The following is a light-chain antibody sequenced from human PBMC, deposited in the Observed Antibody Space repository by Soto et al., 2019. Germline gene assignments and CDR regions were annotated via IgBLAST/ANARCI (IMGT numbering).Light chain of an antibody. CDR2: GAS. CDR3: QQFGSSPGT. CDR1: QSVSSSY. J-gene: IGKJ1*01. V-gene: IGKV3-20*01. Sequence: IVLTQSPGTLSLSPGERATLSCRASQSVSSSYLAWYQQQHGQAPRLLIYGASSRATGVPDRFSGSGSGTDFTLTISRLEPEDFAVYYCQQFGSSPGTFGQGTKVEIK.